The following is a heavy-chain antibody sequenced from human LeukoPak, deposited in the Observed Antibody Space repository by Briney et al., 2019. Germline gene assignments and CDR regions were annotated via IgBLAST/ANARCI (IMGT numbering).Heavy chain of an antibody. J-gene: IGHJ4*02. V-gene: IGHV3-23*01. CDR3: AKAPVTTCRGAYCYPFDY. CDR1: GFTLSSYA. Sequence: GGSLRLSCAASGFTLSSYAMSWVRQAPGKGLEWVSAISDRGNTYHADSVKGRFTISRDRSKNTLFLQMNRLRPEDAAVYYCAKAPVTTCRGAYCYPFDYWGQGTLVTVSS. D-gene: IGHD2-21*01. CDR2: ISDRGNT.